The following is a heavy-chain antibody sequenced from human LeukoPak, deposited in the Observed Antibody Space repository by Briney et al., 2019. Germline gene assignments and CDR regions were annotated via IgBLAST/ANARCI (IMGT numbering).Heavy chain of an antibody. Sequence: PGGSLRLSCVASGFTLSNYEMNWVRQAPGKGLEWVSYISSSGSIIYYADSVKGRFTISRDNAENSLYLQMNTLRAEDTAVYYCARVFEAAGTWIAYDIWGQGTMVTVSS. J-gene: IGHJ3*02. CDR2: ISSSGSII. V-gene: IGHV3-48*03. CDR3: ARVFEAAGTWIAYDI. D-gene: IGHD6-13*01. CDR1: GFTLSNYE.